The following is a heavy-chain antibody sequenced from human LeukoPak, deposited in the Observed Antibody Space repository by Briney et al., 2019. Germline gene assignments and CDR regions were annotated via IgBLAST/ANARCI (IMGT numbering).Heavy chain of an antibody. CDR2: IYYSGST. V-gene: IGHV4-39*01. Sequence: SQTLSLTCTVSGGSISSGDYYWSWIRQPPGKGLEWIASIYYSGSTYYNPSLKSRVTISVDTSKNQLSLKLSSLTAADTAVYYCARHEYSGSYYGLSWFDPWGQGTLVTVSS. J-gene: IGHJ5*02. CDR1: GGSISSGDYY. CDR3: ARHEYSGSYYGLSWFDP. D-gene: IGHD1-26*01.